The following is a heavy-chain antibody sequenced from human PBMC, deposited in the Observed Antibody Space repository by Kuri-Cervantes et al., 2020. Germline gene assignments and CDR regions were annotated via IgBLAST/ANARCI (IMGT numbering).Heavy chain of an antibody. Sequence: GESLKISCAASGFTFSNYAMSWVRQAPGKGLEWVSSMSPSDGYPYYADSVKGRFTISRDNSKNTLYLQMNSLRAEDTAVYCCAKEDIVDTIWYFDYWGQGTLVTVSS. V-gene: IGHV3-23*01. CDR2: MSPSDGYP. CDR1: GFTFSNYA. J-gene: IGHJ4*02. D-gene: IGHD5-12*01. CDR3: AKEDIVDTIWYFDY.